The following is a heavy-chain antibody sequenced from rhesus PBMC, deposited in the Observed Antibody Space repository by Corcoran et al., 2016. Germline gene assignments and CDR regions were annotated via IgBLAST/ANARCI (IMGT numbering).Heavy chain of an antibody. CDR1: GGSISSSNW. V-gene: IGHV4S19*01. D-gene: IGHD3S6*01. CDR3: VREDNTHYNRFDV. CDR2: ISGRSDST. Sequence: QVQLQESGPGLVKSSETLSLTCAVSGGSISSSNWWSWIRQPPGKGLEGSGYISGRSDSTTYHPSRKSRVTISKDTSKNQVSLKVSSVTAADTAVYYCVREDNTHYNRFDVWGPGVLVTVSS. J-gene: IGHJ5-1*01.